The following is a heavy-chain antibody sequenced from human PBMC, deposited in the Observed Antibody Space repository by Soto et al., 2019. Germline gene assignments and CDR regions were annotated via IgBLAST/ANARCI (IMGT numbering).Heavy chain of an antibody. Sequence: QVQLVQSGAEVKKPGASVKVSCKASGYTFTSYGISWVRQAPGQGLEWMGWISAYNGNTKYAQKLQGRVTMTTDTSTSTAYMELRSLRSDDTAVYYCARDRLGQQLGNWFDPWGQGTLVTVSS. CDR1: GYTFTSYG. CDR3: ARDRLGQQLGNWFDP. D-gene: IGHD6-13*01. CDR2: ISAYNGNT. J-gene: IGHJ5*02. V-gene: IGHV1-18*01.